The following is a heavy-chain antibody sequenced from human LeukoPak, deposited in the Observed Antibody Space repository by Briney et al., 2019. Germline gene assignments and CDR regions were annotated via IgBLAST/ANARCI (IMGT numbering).Heavy chain of an antibody. V-gene: IGHV4-31*03. J-gene: IGHJ5*02. CDR1: GGSISSGGYY. Sequence: SETLSLTCTVSGGSISSGGYYWSWIRQHPGKGLEWIGYIYYSGSTYYNPSLKSRVTISVDTSKNQFSLKLSSVTAADTAVYYCAGSLRFLPWFDPWGQGTLVTVSS. D-gene: IGHD3-3*01. CDR3: AGSLRFLPWFDP. CDR2: IYYSGST.